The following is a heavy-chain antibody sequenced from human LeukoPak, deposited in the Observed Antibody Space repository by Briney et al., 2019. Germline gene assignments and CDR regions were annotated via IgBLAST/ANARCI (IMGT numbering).Heavy chain of an antibody. CDR1: GYTFTGYY. J-gene: IGHJ4*02. CDR2: ISPNSGGT. V-gene: IGHV1-2*06. Sequence: VASVKVSCKASGYTFTGYYMHWVRQAPGQGLEWMGRISPNSGGTNYAQKFQGRVTMTRDTSISTAYMELSRLRSDDTAVYYCARRYCSGGSCYLFDYWGQGTLVTVSS. CDR3: ARRYCSGGSCYLFDY. D-gene: IGHD2-15*01.